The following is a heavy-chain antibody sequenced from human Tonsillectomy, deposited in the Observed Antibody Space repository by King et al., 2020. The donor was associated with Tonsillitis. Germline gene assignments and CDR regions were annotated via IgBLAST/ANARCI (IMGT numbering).Heavy chain of an antibody. CDR1: GGSFNGYY. V-gene: IGHV4-34*01. CDR2: INHSGST. Sequence: VQLQQWGAGLLKPSETLSLTCAVYGGSFNGYYWSWIRQPPGKGLEWIREINHSGSTNYNPSLKSRVTISVDTSKNQFSLKLSSVTAADTAVYYCAKGAISYFDYWGQGTLVTVSS. J-gene: IGHJ4*02. D-gene: IGHD3-3*01. CDR3: AKGAISYFDY.